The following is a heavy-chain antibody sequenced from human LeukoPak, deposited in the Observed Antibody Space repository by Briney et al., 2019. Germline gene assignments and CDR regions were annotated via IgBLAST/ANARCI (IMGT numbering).Heavy chain of an antibody. CDR1: GGSISSGDYY. D-gene: IGHD4-17*01. CDR3: ARDGYDYGDWAAFDI. Sequence: SETLSLTCTVSGGSISSGDYYWSWIRQPPGKGLEWIGYIYYSGSTYYNPSLKSRVTISVDTSKNQFSLKLSSVTAADTAVYYCARDGYDYGDWAAFDIWGQGTMVTVSS. CDR2: IYYSGST. J-gene: IGHJ3*02. V-gene: IGHV4-30-4*01.